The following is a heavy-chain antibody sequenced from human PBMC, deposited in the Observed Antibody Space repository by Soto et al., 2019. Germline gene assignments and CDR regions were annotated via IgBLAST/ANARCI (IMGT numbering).Heavy chain of an antibody. D-gene: IGHD6-19*01. J-gene: IGHJ4*02. CDR1: GFTFSDYY. CDR3: ARGVGTHIAVAEFDY. CDR2: ISSSSSYT. V-gene: IGHV3-11*05. Sequence: PGGSLRLSCAASGFTFSDYYMSRIRQAPGKGLEWVSYISSSSSYTNYADSVKGRFTISRDNAKNSLYLQMNSLRAEDTAVYYCARGVGTHIAVAEFDYWGQGTLVTVSS.